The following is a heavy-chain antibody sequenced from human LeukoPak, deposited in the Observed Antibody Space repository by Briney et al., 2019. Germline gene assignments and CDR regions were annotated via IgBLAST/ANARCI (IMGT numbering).Heavy chain of an antibody. Sequence: SETLSLTCAVYDGSFSGYYWSWIRQPPGKGLEWIGEINHSGSTNYNPSLKSRVTISVDTSKNQFSLKLSSVTAADTAVYYCARRRSGWYSLAYFQHWGQGTLVTVSS. J-gene: IGHJ1*01. CDR3: ARRRSGWYSLAYFQH. CDR1: DGSFSGYY. V-gene: IGHV4-34*01. D-gene: IGHD6-19*01. CDR2: INHSGST.